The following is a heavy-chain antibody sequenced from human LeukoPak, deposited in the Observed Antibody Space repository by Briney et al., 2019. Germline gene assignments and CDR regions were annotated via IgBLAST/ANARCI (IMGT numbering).Heavy chain of an antibody. J-gene: IGHJ4*02. CDR2: IYSGGST. CDR3: AASVVVVPAAINYLDH. Sequence: GGSLRLSCAASGLIVSNKDMSWVGQAPGKGLEWVSAIYSGGSTYYADSVKGRFTISRDKSKSTLYLQMNSLRGDDTAVYYCAASVVVVPAAINYLDHWGQGTLVTVSS. V-gene: IGHV3-53*01. CDR1: GLIVSNKD. D-gene: IGHD2-2*01.